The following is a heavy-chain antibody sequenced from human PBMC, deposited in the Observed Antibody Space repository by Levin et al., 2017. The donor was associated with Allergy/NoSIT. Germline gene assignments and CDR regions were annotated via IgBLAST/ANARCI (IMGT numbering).Heavy chain of an antibody. D-gene: IGHD3-10*01. CDR2: IYYSGST. J-gene: IGHJ5*02. CDR1: GGSISSYY. V-gene: IGHV4-59*01. CDR3: ARAYVGQVRGGGWFDP. Sequence: SETLSLTCTVSGGSISSYYWSWIRQPPGKGLEWIGYIYYSGSTNYNPSLKSRVTISVDTSKNQFSLKLSSVTAADTAVYYCARAYVGQVRGGGWFDPWGQGTLVTVSS.